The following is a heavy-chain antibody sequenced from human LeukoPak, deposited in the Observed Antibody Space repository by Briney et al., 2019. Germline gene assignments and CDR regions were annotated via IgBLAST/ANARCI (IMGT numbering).Heavy chain of an antibody. Sequence: PGGSLRLSCAASGFTFSSYSMNWVRQAPGKGLEWVSYISSSSSTIYYADSVKGRFTISRDNAKNSVYLQMNSLRAEDTAVYYCASSIQFDYWGQGTLVTVSS. V-gene: IGHV3-48*04. D-gene: IGHD1-1*01. CDR1: GFTFSSYS. CDR2: ISSSSSTI. CDR3: ASSIQFDY. J-gene: IGHJ4*02.